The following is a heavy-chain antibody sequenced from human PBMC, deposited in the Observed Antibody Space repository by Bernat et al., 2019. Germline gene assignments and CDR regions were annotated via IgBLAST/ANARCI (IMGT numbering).Heavy chain of an antibody. CDR3: VKVSGTHHY. Sequence: EVQLVESGGGLVQPGGSLGLSCSASGFTFISYALPWVRQAPGKGLEYVSAISSNGGSTYYADSVKGRFTISRDNSKNTLYLQMSSLRAEDTAVYYCVKVSGTHHYWGQGTLVTVSS. CDR2: ISSNGGST. J-gene: IGHJ4*02. CDR1: GFTFISYA. D-gene: IGHD1-26*01. V-gene: IGHV3-64D*06.